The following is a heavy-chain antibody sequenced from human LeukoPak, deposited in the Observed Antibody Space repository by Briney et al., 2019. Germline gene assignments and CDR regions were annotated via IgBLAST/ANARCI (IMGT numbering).Heavy chain of an antibody. Sequence: SETLSLTCTVSGGSISSGDYYWSWIRQPPGKCLEWIAYMYYSGSTYYNPSLKSRVTMSADTSKNQLSLTLSSVTAADTAVYYCARPYYYDSRIDPWGQGILVTVSS. CDR1: GGSISSGDYY. J-gene: IGHJ5*02. V-gene: IGHV4-30-4*01. CDR3: ARPYYYDSRIDP. CDR2: MYYSGST. D-gene: IGHD3-22*01.